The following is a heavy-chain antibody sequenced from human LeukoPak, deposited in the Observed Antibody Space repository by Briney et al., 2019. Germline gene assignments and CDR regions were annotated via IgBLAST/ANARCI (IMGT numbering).Heavy chain of an antibody. CDR2: ISGSGSTT. D-gene: IGHD3-10*01. CDR1: GFTFGSYA. Sequence: QPGGSLRLSCAASGFTFGSYAMSWVRQTPGQGLEWEWVSAISGSGSTTFYADSVRGRFTISRDNSKNTLYLQMDSLRAEDTAIYYCAKDRLAPGSYGWFDPWGQGTLVTVSS. CDR3: AKDRLAPGSYGWFDP. J-gene: IGHJ5*02. V-gene: IGHV3-23*01.